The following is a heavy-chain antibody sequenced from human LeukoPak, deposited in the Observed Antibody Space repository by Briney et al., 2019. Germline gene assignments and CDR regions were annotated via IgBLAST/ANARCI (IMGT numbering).Heavy chain of an antibody. CDR1: GFTFDCCG. V-gene: IGHV3-30*02. Sequence: PGGSLTLSCAASGFTFDCCGMHWVRQAPGKGLEWVAFIRNVGNDKYYADSVKGRFFISRDNSKNTLSLQMNSLRVEDTAVYYCARANGWYLRNYFDYWGQGILVTVSS. D-gene: IGHD6-19*01. J-gene: IGHJ4*02. CDR2: IRNVGNDK. CDR3: ARANGWYLRNYFDY.